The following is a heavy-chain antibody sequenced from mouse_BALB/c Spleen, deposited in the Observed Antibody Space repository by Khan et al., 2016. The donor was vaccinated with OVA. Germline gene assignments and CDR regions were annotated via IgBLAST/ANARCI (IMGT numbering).Heavy chain of an antibody. V-gene: IGHV5-17*02. Sequence: EVELVESGGGLVQPGGSRKLSCAASGFTFSTYGMHWVRQAPEKGLEWVACISGDSSTVYYADTVKGRFTISRDNPKNTLFLQMTSLMSEDTARYYCATSYFYGYYFDYWGPGTTLTVSS. CDR3: ATSYFYGYYFDY. CDR2: ISGDSSTV. D-gene: IGHD1-1*01. CDR1: GFTFSTYG. J-gene: IGHJ2*01.